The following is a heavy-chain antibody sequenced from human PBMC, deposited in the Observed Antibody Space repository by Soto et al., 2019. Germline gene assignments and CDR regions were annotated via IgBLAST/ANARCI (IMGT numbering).Heavy chain of an antibody. CDR1: GFTFSSYA. D-gene: IGHD2-2*01. CDR2: ISGSGGST. V-gene: IGHV3-23*01. Sequence: EVQLLESGGGLVQPGGSLRLSCAASGFTFSSYAMSWVRQAPGKGLEWVSAISGSGGSTYYADSVKGRSTISRDNTKNTLYLQMNSLKAEDTTVYYCAEEGHHCSSTSCYYFDYWGQGTLVTVSS. CDR3: AEEGHHCSSTSCYYFDY. J-gene: IGHJ4*02.